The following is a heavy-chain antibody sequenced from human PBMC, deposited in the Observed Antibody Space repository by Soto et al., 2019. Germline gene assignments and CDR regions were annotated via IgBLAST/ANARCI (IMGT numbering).Heavy chain of an antibody. D-gene: IGHD4-17*01. CDR2: INPDPGDS. J-gene: IGHJ4*02. CDR1: GYTFTTFP. Sequence: QVHLVQSGAAVRKPGASVKVSCKASGYTFTTFPLHWVRLAPGQGLEWMGWINPDPGDSEYAQKFQGRVTLTRDTSMTTAYMELSSLTSDDTAIYFCARVRYGDFSFQYWGQGTPVSVS. CDR3: ARVRYGDFSFQY. V-gene: IGHV1-2*02.